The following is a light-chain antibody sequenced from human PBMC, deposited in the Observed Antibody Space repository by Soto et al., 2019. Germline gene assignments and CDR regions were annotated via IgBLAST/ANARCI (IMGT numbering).Light chain of an antibody. V-gene: IGKV3-15*01. Sequence: EVVVTQSPATLSVSPGDIDTISGGASQSINSNLAWYQQQPGQAPRLLIYAASTRATAVPDRFSGSGSGTDFTLTITSLQSDDSAVYFCQQYTDWPITFGQGTRLAI. J-gene: IGKJ5*01. CDR1: QSINSN. CDR3: QQYTDWPIT. CDR2: AAS.